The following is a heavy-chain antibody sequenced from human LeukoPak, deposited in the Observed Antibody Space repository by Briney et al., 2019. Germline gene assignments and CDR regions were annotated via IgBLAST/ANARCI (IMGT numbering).Heavy chain of an antibody. CDR2: INTNTGNP. V-gene: IGHV7-4-1*02. CDR3: ARVNDFWSGYSSYYFDY. D-gene: IGHD3-3*01. Sequence: ASVKVSCKASGYTFTSYAMNWVRQAPGQGLEWMGWINTNTGNPTYAQGFTGRFVFSLDTSVSTAYLQISSLKAEDTAVYYCARVNDFWSGYSSYYFDYWGQGTLVTVSS. J-gene: IGHJ4*02. CDR1: GYTFTSYA.